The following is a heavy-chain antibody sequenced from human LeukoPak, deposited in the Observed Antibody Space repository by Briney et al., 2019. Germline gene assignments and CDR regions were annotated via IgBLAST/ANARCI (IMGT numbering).Heavy chain of an antibody. CDR2: MRYDGKTE. CDR3: AKDLNTVVMQYFDF. J-gene: IGHJ4*02. Sequence: GGSLRLSCTGSGFPFSSYGMHWVRQTPGRGLEWVAFMRYDGKTEYYADSVKGRFTIAREDSHSTVHLHMKDLRPDDAAVYFCAKDLNTVVMQYFDFWGPGTLVSGSS. CDR1: GFPFSSYG. D-gene: IGHD2-21*01. V-gene: IGHV3-30*02.